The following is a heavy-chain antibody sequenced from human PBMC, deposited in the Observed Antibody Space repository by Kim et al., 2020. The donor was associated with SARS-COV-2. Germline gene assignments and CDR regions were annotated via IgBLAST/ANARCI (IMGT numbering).Heavy chain of an antibody. Sequence: SETLSLTCAVYGGSFRGYYWSWIRQPPGRGLEWIGEISDSGKMYYNPSLKSRVTMSLDTSKNQFSLKLSSVTAADTAIYYCARGSAGARLGYWGQGTLVTVSS. V-gene: IGHV4-34*01. CDR3: ARGSAGARLGY. J-gene: IGHJ4*02. CDR1: GGSFRGYY. CDR2: ISDSGKM. D-gene: IGHD6-19*01.